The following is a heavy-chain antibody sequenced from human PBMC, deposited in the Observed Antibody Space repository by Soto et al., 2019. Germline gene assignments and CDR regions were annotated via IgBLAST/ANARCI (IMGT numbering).Heavy chain of an antibody. Sequence: ASVNVSCKASGYTFTSHAMHWVRQAPGQRLEWMGWINTGNGNTKYSQKFRGRLTISRDTSANTAYMELSNLTSEDTAVSYCARKYSSAWTIYLEYWGLGILVTDSS. J-gene: IGHJ4*02. CDR3: ARKYSSAWTIYLEY. V-gene: IGHV1-3*04. CDR2: INTGNGNT. D-gene: IGHD6-19*01. CDR1: GYTFTSHA.